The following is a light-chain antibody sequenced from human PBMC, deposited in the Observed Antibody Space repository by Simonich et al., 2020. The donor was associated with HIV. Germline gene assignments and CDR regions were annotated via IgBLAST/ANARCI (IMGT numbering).Light chain of an antibody. Sequence: IQLTQSPSFLSASVGDRVTITCRASQGISSYLAWYQQKPGKDPKLLIYAASTLQSGVPSRFSGSGSGTEFTLTISSLQPEDFATYYCQQLNSYPPPFTFGPGTKVDVK. J-gene: IGKJ3*01. V-gene: IGKV1-9*01. CDR2: AAS. CDR1: QGISSY. CDR3: QQLNSYPPPFT.